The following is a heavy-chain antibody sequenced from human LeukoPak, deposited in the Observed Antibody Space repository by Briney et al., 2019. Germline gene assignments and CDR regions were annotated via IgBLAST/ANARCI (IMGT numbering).Heavy chain of an antibody. Sequence: PGGSLGLSCAASGFTFRTYAMSGVRQPPGKGLEWVSVISGSGDNTYYADSVKGRFTISRDNSKNTLYVQVNSLGTEDTAAYYCAKGSYYDSSGSFYFDYWGQGTLVTVSS. J-gene: IGHJ4*02. CDR3: AKGSYYDSSGSFYFDY. V-gene: IGHV3-23*01. CDR1: GFTFRTYA. CDR2: ISGSGDNT. D-gene: IGHD3-22*01.